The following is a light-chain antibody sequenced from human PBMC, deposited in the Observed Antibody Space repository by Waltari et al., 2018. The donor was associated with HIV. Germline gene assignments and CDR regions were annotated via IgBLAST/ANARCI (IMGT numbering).Light chain of an antibody. Sequence: QSVLTQPPSASGPPGQRVTIPCSGTTSNVGSNFVSWYQQLPGTAPKLLIYRDNRRPSGVPDRFSGSKSGASASLAISGLRSEDEGDYYCATWDGSLGGVYVFGTGTKVTVL. CDR3: ATWDGSLGGVYV. V-gene: IGLV1-47*01. CDR2: RDN. J-gene: IGLJ1*01. CDR1: TSNVGSNF.